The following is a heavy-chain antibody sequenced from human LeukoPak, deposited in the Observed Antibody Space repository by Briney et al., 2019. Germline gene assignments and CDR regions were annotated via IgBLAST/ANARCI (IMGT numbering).Heavy chain of an antibody. D-gene: IGHD3-10*01. V-gene: IGHV4-59*01. Sequence: LETLSLTCTVSGGSISSYYWSWIRQPPGKGLEWIGYIYYSGSTNYNPSLKSRVTISVDTSKNQFSLKLSSVTAADTAVYYCARDSRGSGSYYSDFDFWGQGTLVTVSS. J-gene: IGHJ4*02. CDR1: GGSISSYY. CDR2: IYYSGST. CDR3: ARDSRGSGSYYSDFDF.